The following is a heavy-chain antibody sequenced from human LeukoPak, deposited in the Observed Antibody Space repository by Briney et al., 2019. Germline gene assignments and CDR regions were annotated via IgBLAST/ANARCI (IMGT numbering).Heavy chain of an antibody. Sequence: GGSLRLSCAASGFTFSSYAMHWVRQAPGKGLEYVSAISSNGGSTYYANSVKGRFTISRDNSKNTLYLQMGSLRAEDMAVYYCARDQRAQPGGNWYSNGYYYYYGMDVWGQGTTVTVSS. CDR3: ARDQRAQPGGNWYSNGYYYYYGMDV. CDR2: ISSNGGST. J-gene: IGHJ6*02. D-gene: IGHD2-15*01. V-gene: IGHV3-64*01. CDR1: GFTFSSYA.